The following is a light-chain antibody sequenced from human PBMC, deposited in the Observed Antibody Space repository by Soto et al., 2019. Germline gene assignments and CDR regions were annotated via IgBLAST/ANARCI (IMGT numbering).Light chain of an antibody. V-gene: IGLV6-57*01. Sequence: NFMLTQPHSVSESPGKTVTISCTRSSGSIASNYVQWYQQRPGSSPTTVIYEDNQRPSGVPDRFSGSIDSSSNSASLTISGLKTEDEADYYCQSYDSSNHGVVFGEGTKLTVL. CDR1: SGSIASNY. CDR3: QSYDSSNHGVV. J-gene: IGLJ2*01. CDR2: EDN.